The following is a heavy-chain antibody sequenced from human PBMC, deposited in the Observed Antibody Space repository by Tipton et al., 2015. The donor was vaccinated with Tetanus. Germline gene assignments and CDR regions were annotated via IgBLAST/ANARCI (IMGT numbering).Heavy chain of an antibody. Sequence: TLSLTCTVSGGSISSGGYYWSWIRQHPGKGLEWIGYIYYSGSTYYNPSLKSRVTISVDTSKNQFSLKLSSVTAADTAVYYCARDEYSYGYSGMDVWGQGTTVTVSS. CDR1: GGSISSGGYY. CDR3: ARDEYSYGYSGMDV. CDR2: IYYSGST. J-gene: IGHJ6*02. V-gene: IGHV4-31*03. D-gene: IGHD5-18*01.